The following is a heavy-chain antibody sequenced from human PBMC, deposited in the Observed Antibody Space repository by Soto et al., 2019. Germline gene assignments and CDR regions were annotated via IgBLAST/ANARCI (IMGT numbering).Heavy chain of an antibody. Sequence: SETLSLTCAVSGYSISSGYYWGWIRQPPGKGLEWIGSIYHSGSTYYNPSLKSRVTISVDTSKNQFSLKLSSVTAADTAVYYCARNQYYYDSSGPWGQGTLVTVSS. CDR3: ARNQYYYDSSGP. CDR1: GYSISSGYY. D-gene: IGHD3-22*01. CDR2: IYHSGST. V-gene: IGHV4-38-2*01. J-gene: IGHJ4*02.